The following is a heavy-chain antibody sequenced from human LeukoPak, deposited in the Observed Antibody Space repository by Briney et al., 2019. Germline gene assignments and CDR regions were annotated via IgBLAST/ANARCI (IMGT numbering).Heavy chain of an antibody. CDR2: FDPEDGET. D-gene: IGHD1-26*01. V-gene: IGHV1-24*01. CDR1: VYTLTELS. Sequence: ASVKVSCKVSVYTLTELSMHWVRQAPGKGLEWMGGFDPEDGETIYAQKFQGRVTMTEDTSTDTAYMELSRLRSEDTAVYYCATGEYSGSYWWGQGTLVTVSS. CDR3: ATGEYSGSYW. J-gene: IGHJ4*02.